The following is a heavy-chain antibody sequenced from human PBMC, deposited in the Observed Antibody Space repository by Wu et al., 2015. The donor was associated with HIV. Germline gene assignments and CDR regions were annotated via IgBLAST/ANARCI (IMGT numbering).Heavy chain of an antibody. J-gene: IGHJ4*01. Sequence: QVQLVQSGAEVKKPGASVKVSCKASGYTFTTYDVHWVRQATGQGLEWMGWMNPHSGNTAYAPKFQGRVTMTRDTSINTVYMELTNLRSEDTAVFYCVRRPLPGXYWGQGTLSSSPQ. CDR2: MNPHSGNT. CDR1: GYTFTTYD. CDR3: VRRPLPGXY. V-gene: IGHV1-8*01.